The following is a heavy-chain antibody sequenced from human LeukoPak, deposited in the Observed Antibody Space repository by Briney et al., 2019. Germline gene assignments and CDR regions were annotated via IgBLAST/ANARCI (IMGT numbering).Heavy chain of an antibody. J-gene: IGHJ6*03. V-gene: IGHV3-21*01. CDR3: ARGEDSSSFYYYMDV. Sequence: PGGSLRLSCAASGFTFSSYSMNWVRQAPGKGLEWVSSISSSSSYIYYAVSVKGRFTISRDNAKNSLYLQMNSLRAEDTAVYYCARGEDSSSFYYYMDVWGKGTTVTVSS. CDR2: ISSSSSYI. D-gene: IGHD6-13*01. CDR1: GFTFSSYS.